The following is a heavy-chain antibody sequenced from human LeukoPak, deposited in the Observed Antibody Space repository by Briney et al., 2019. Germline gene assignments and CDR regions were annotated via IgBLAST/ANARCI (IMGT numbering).Heavy chain of an antibody. V-gene: IGHV3-30*18. Sequence: PGGSLRLSCAASGFTFSSYGMHWVRQAPGKGLEWVAVISYDGSNKYYADSVKGRFTISRDNSKNTLYLQMNSLRAEDTAVYYCAKALGGDLDYWGQGTLVTVSS. D-gene: IGHD2-21*02. CDR3: AKALGGDLDY. CDR1: GFTFSSYG. J-gene: IGHJ4*02. CDR2: ISYDGSNK.